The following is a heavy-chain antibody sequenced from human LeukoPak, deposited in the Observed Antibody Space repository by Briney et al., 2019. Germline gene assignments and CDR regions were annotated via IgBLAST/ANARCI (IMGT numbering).Heavy chain of an antibody. CDR2: INPNSGGT. J-gene: IGHJ6*02. Sequence: ASVKVSCKASGYTFTGYYMHWVRQAPGQGLEWMGWINPNSGGTNYAQKFQGRVTMTRDTSISTAYMELSSLRSEDTAVYYCARVGEPVLRYFDWPYYYYGMDVWGQGTTVTVSS. D-gene: IGHD3-9*01. V-gene: IGHV1-2*02. CDR3: ARVGEPVLRYFDWPYYYYGMDV. CDR1: GYTFTGYY.